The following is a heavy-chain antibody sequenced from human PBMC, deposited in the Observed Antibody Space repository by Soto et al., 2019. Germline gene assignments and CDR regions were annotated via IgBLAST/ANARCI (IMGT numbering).Heavy chain of an antibody. CDR1: GGTFSSYT. D-gene: IGHD5-12*01. J-gene: IGHJ3*02. CDR3: AIGYSWYDGYAFDI. V-gene: IGHV1-69*02. Sequence: QVQLVQSGAEVKKPGSSVKVSCKASGGTFSSYTISWVRQAPGQGLEWMGRIIPILGIANYAQNFQGRVTITADKSTSTAYMELSSLRSEDTAVYYCAIGYSWYDGYAFDIWGQGTMVTVSS. CDR2: IIPILGIA.